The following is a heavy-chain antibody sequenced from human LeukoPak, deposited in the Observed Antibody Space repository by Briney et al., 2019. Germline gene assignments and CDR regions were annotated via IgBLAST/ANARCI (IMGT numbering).Heavy chain of an antibody. CDR1: GFIVSSVY. J-gene: IGHJ4*02. CDR3: AKDLTTPGFYFDY. CDR2: IYSTGDT. V-gene: IGHV3-53*01. D-gene: IGHD1-14*01. Sequence: PGGSLRLSCAASGFIVSSVYMSWVRQSPGKGLECVSIIYSTGDTYYADSVKGRFTISRDVSKNTVYLQMNSLRAEDTAVYYCAKDLTTPGFYFDYWGQGTLVTVSS.